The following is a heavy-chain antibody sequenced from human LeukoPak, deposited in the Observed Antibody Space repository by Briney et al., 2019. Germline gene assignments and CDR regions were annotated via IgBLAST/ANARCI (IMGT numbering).Heavy chain of an antibody. CDR3: AKGPPCSSTSCLDYYFDY. CDR2: IIPILGIA. Sequence: GASVNVSCKASGGTFSSYAISWVRQAPGQGLEWMGRIIPILGIANYAQKFQGRVTITADKSTSTADMELSSLRSEDTAVYYCAKGPPCSSTSCLDYYFDYWGQGTLVTVSS. CDR1: GGTFSSYA. D-gene: IGHD2-2*01. J-gene: IGHJ4*02. V-gene: IGHV1-69*04.